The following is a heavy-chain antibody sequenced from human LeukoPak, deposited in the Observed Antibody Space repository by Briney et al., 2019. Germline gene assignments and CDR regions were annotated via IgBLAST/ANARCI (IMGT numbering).Heavy chain of an antibody. J-gene: IGHJ5*02. V-gene: IGHV3-7*01. Sequence: GGSLRLSCAASSFTFSSYWMTWVRQAPGKGLEWVANIKEDGSKTFYVDSVKGRFTISRDNAKNSLYLQMNSLRAEDTAVYYCARVLAGWFDPWGQGTLVTVSS. CDR3: ARVLAGWFDP. CDR2: IKEDGSKT. CDR1: SFTFSSYW.